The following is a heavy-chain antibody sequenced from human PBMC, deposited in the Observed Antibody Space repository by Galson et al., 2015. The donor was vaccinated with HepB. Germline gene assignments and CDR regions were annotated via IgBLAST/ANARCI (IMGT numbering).Heavy chain of an antibody. CDR3: ASFVWEYYDSSGYSPRSGAFDI. Sequence: SVKVSCKASGGTFSSYAISWVRQAPGQGLEWMGGIIPIFGTANYAQKFQGRVTITADESTSTAYMELSSLRSEDTAVYYCASFVWEYYDSSGYSPRSGAFDIWGQGTMVTVSS. J-gene: IGHJ3*02. CDR1: GGTFSSYA. CDR2: IIPIFGTA. V-gene: IGHV1-69*13. D-gene: IGHD3-22*01.